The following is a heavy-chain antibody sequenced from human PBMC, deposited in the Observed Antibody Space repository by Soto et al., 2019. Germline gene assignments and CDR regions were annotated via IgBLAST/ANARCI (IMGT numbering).Heavy chain of an antibody. CDR1: GGSIRSYY. V-gene: IGHV4-59*01. J-gene: IGHJ4*02. CDR3: ARVYAYYIDF. Sequence: QVQLQESGPGLVKPSETLSLTCTVSGGSIRSYYWSWIRQPPGKGLEWIGYIYYSGSTNYNPSLKSRVTISADTSKNQFSLKLCSVTAADTAVYYCARVYAYYIDFWGQGTLVTVSS. D-gene: IGHD2-8*01. CDR2: IYYSGST.